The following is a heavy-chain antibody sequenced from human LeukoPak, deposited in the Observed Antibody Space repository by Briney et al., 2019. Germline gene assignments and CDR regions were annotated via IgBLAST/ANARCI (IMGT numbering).Heavy chain of an antibody. Sequence: GGSLRLSCAASGFTFSSYGMHWVRQAPGKGLEWVSSISSSSSYIYYADSVKGRFTISRDNAKNSLYLQMNSLRAEDTAVYYCASPRYDFWSGPTPIFDYWGQGTLVTVSS. CDR3: ASPRYDFWSGPTPIFDY. D-gene: IGHD3-3*01. V-gene: IGHV3-21*01. CDR2: ISSSSSYI. CDR1: GFTFSSYG. J-gene: IGHJ4*02.